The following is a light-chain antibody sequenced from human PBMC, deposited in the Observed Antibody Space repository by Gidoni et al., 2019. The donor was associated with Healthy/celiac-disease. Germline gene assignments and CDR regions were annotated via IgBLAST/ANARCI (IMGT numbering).Light chain of an antibody. Sequence: DIQLTQSPSSLSASVGDRVTITCRASQRISSSLNWYQQKPGKAPNLLIYCASSFQSGVPSRCSGSGSGTDFTLTISSLQPEDVATYYCQQSYSTSWTFGQGTKVEIK. CDR1: QRISSS. V-gene: IGKV1-39*01. J-gene: IGKJ1*01. CDR3: QQSYSTSWT. CDR2: CAS.